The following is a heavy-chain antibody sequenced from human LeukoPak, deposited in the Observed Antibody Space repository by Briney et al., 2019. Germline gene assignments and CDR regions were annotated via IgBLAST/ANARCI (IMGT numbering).Heavy chain of an antibody. V-gene: IGHV3-23*01. CDR3: AKMPLLMVYAIYNY. CDR1: GFTFDDYG. J-gene: IGHJ4*02. CDR2: ISGSGGST. Sequence: GGSLRLSCAASGFTFDDYGMSWVRHAPGKGLEWVSAISGSGGSTYYADSVKGRFTISRDNSKNALYLQMNSLRAEDTAVYYCAKMPLLMVYAIYNYWGQGTLVTVSS. D-gene: IGHD2-8*01.